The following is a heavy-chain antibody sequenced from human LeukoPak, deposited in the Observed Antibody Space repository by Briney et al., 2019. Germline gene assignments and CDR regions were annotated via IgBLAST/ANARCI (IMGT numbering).Heavy chain of an antibody. CDR3: ARGVVGATAFAY. CDR2: IYASGST. Sequence: SETLSLTCTVSGGSISGYTWSWIRQLAGKGLEWIGRIYASGSTNYNPSLQGRVTMSVDTSRGQFFLMVHSVTAADTAVYYCARGVVGATAFAYWGQGTVVTASS. D-gene: IGHD1-26*01. V-gene: IGHV4-4*07. J-gene: IGHJ4*02. CDR1: GGSISGYT.